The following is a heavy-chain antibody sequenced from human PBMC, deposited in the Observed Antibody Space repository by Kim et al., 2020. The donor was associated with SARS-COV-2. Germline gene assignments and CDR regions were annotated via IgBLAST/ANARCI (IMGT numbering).Heavy chain of an antibody. D-gene: IGHD6-19*01. V-gene: IGHV4-34*01. Sequence: SRGTISVDTSKNQFSLKLSSVTAADTAVYYCARGRDSSGWDSRVGYYFDYWGQGTLVTVSS. CDR3: ARGRDSSGWDSRVGYYFDY. J-gene: IGHJ4*02.